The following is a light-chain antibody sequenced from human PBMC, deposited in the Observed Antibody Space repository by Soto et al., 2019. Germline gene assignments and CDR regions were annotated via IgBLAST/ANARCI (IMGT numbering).Light chain of an antibody. V-gene: IGKV3-20*01. CDR1: QSVISDY. J-gene: IGKJ2*01. CDR3: QQYISYPYT. CDR2: GAS. Sequence: EIVLTQSPGTLSLSPGERATLSCRASQSVISDYLAWYQQKPGQAPRLLIFGASSRATGIPDRFSASGSGTEFTLTISSLQPDDLATYYCQQYISYPYTFGQGTKVEIK.